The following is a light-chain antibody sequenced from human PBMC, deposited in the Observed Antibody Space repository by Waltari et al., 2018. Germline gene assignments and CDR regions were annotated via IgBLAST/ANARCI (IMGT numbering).Light chain of an antibody. CDR3: AVWDDSLGTFV. J-gene: IGLJ1*01. CDR2: RDT. Sequence: QSVLTQPPSASGTPGQRVTIPGSARTPNVGFNSVSWYQQIPGPAPKLLIYRDTQRPSGVPDRFSGSKSGASASLAVSGLRSEDEADYYCAVWDDSLGTFVFGTGTQVTVL. CDR1: TPNVGFNS. V-gene: IGLV1-47*01.